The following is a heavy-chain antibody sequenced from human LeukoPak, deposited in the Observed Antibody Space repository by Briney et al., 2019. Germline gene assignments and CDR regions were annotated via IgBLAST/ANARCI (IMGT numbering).Heavy chain of an antibody. Sequence: PSETLSLTCTVSGGSITNYYWSWIRQPPGKGLEWIGYIYYSGNTNYNPSLKSRLTISVDTSKNQFSLKLSSVTAADTAVYYCARETGYTYSWGQGTLVTVSS. V-gene: IGHV4-59*01. CDR1: GGSITNYY. J-gene: IGHJ4*02. D-gene: IGHD6-13*01. CDR2: IYYSGNT. CDR3: ARETGYTYS.